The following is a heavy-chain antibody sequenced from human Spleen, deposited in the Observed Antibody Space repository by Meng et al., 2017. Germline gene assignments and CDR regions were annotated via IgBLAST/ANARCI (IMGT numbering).Heavy chain of an antibody. V-gene: IGHV4-34*10. Sequence: QVERLVSGPGLVTPAGTLSLTCAVYCGSFSGYYWSGIRQPPGKGLEWIGEINHSGSTNYNPSLKSRVTISVDKSKNQFSLKLSSVTAADTAVYYCARGEVGRSSSWYVYWGQGTLVTVSS. CDR3: ARGEVGRSSSWYVY. CDR1: CGSFSGYY. D-gene: IGHD6-13*01. J-gene: IGHJ4*02. CDR2: INHSGST.